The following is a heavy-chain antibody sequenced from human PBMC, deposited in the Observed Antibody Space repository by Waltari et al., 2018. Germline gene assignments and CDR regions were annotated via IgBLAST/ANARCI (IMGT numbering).Heavy chain of an antibody. Sequence: QVQLVQSGAEVKKPGASVKISCKTSEYTFTSSYIHWVRQAPGQGLEWMGIINPSGGSTIYEHKFQGIVTMTRDTSTSTVYMELSSLRSEDTAVYYCALDRGALWMDVWGQGTTVTVSS. J-gene: IGHJ6*02. CDR3: ALDRGALWMDV. V-gene: IGHV1-46*01. CDR1: EYTFTSSY. D-gene: IGHD2-21*01. CDR2: INPSGGST.